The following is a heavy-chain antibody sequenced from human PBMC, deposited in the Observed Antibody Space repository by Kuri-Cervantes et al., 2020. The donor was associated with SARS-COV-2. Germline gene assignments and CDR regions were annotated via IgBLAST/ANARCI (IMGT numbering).Heavy chain of an antibody. Sequence: SETLSLTCTVSGDSISSSRYYWGWIRQPPGKGLEWIGSMYYSGSTYYNPSLNSRVTISVDTSKNQFSLKLTSVTAADTAVYYCVRVDCSAGTCYRRSFDYWGRGTLVTVSS. V-gene: IGHV4-39*01. CDR2: MYYSGST. D-gene: IGHD2-15*01. CDR1: GDSISSSRYY. J-gene: IGHJ4*02. CDR3: VRVDCSAGTCYRRSFDY.